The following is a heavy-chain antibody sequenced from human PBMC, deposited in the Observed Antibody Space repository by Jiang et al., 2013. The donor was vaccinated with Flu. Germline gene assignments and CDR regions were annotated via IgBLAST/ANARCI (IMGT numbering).Heavy chain of an antibody. CDR3: ARVRRGTAVGLDY. V-gene: IGHV4-38-2*02. CDR1: GDSISRGFY. J-gene: IGHJ4*02. D-gene: IGHD2-2*01. Sequence: GPGLVKPSETLSLSCSVSGDSISRGFYWSWIRQPPGKGLEWIASVFHSGSRYFNPSLRSRVTISVDTSRNEFSLILTSVTAADTAVYFCARVRRGTAVGLDYWGQGALVTVSS. CDR2: VFHSGSR.